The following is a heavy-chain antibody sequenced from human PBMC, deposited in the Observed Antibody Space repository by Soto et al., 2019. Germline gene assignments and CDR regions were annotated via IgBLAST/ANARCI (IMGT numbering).Heavy chain of an antibody. Sequence: GGSLRLSCAASGFTFSSYSMNWVRQAPGKGLEWVSYISSSSSTIYYADSVKGRFTISRDNAKNSLYLQMNSLRDEDTAVYYCARGYYDFWSGYKSRLDKMDVWGQGTTVTVSS. J-gene: IGHJ6*02. CDR1: GFTFSSYS. D-gene: IGHD3-3*01. V-gene: IGHV3-48*02. CDR3: ARGYYDFWSGYKSRLDKMDV. CDR2: ISSSSSTI.